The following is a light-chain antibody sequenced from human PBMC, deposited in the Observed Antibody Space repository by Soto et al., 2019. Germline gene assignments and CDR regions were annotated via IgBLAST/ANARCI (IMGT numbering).Light chain of an antibody. CDR2: EAS. CDR1: QDIYRL. V-gene: IGKV1-12*01. CDR3: LQAGAFPLT. Sequence: DIQMTQSPSSVSASIGDRVTITCRASQDIYRLLAWYQQKPGKAPKLLIHEASNSQSGVPSRFSGSGSGTDFTLTISSLQPEDSATYYCLQAGAFPLTLGQGTNVEIK. J-gene: IGKJ1*01.